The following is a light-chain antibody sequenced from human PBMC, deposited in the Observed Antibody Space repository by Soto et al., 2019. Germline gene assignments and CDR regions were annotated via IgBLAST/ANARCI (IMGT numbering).Light chain of an antibody. CDR3: QHYNDWPLT. CDR1: QSVGSA. Sequence: IVLTQSPGTLSLSPGEGDTLSWSASQSVGSAYLSWYQQKPGQTPRLLIFDASTRATGIPARFSGSGSETAFTLTISSLQSEDFAVYYCQHYNDWPLTVGGGTKVDI. CDR2: DAS. J-gene: IGKJ4*01. V-gene: IGKV3-15*01.